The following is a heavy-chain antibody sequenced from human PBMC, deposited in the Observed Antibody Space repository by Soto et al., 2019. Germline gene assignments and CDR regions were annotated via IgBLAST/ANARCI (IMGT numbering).Heavy chain of an antibody. J-gene: IGHJ6*03. CDR2: IYYSGST. Sequence: SETLSLTCTVSGGSISSSSYYWGWIRQPPGKGLEWIGSIYYSGSTYYNPSLKSRVTISVDTSKNQFSLKLSSVTAADTAVYYCARHRGCSGGSCYYYYYMDVWGKGTTVTSP. D-gene: IGHD2-15*01. CDR1: GGSISSSSYY. V-gene: IGHV4-39*01. CDR3: ARHRGCSGGSCYYYYYMDV.